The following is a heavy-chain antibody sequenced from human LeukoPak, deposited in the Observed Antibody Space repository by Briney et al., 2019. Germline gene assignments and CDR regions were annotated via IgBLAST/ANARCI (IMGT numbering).Heavy chain of an antibody. CDR3: AKHYCEREVGFLGHPIDS. Sequence: PGRSLRLSCAASGFTLSIYAMSGVRQAPAKGLEWVSAITGSGGSTYYADSVKGRFTISRDNSKKALYLQMNSLRAEDTAVYYCAKHYCEREVGFLGHPIDSWGQGTLITVSS. J-gene: IGHJ4*02. D-gene: IGHD3-22*01. CDR2: ITGSGGST. V-gene: IGHV3-23*01. CDR1: GFTLSIYA.